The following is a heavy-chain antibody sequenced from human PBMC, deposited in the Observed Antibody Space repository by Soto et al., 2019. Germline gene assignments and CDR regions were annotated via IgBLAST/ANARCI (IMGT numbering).Heavy chain of an antibody. Sequence: QFQLVQSGVEVKKPGASVKVSCKASGYTFTSYGISWVRQAPGQGLEWMGWISAYNGNTKYAQKLQGRVTMTTDTTTSTAYMELRSLISDDAAVYYCARDTAMALPDAWGQGTLVTVSS. CDR1: GYTFTSYG. D-gene: IGHD5-18*01. CDR3: ARDTAMALPDA. V-gene: IGHV1-18*01. CDR2: ISAYNGNT. J-gene: IGHJ4*02.